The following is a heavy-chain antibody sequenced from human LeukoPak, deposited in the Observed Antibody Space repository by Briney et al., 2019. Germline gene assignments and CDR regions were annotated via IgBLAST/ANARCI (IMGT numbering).Heavy chain of an antibody. CDR2: ISAYNGNT. CDR3: ATVQGRVYESLGYSTIHWFDP. V-gene: IGHV1-18*04. J-gene: IGHJ5*02. Sequence: ASVEVSCKASGYTFTSYGISWVRQAPGQGLEWMGWISAYNGNTNYAQKLQGRVTMTTDTSTSTAYMELRSLRADDTAVYYCATVQGRVYESLGYSTIHWFDPWGQGTLVTVSS. CDR1: GYTFTSYG. D-gene: IGHD2-8*01.